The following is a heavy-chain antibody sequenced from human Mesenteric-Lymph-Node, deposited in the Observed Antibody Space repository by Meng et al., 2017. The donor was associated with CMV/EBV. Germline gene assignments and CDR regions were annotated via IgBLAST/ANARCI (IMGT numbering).Heavy chain of an antibody. V-gene: IGHV4-34*01. D-gene: IGHD4-23*01. CDR3: ARHQRWLKSEGGFNY. J-gene: IGHJ4*02. CDR1: GGSFSGYC. Sequence: QVQLKEWGAGLLKPSETLTLSWAVYGGSFSGYCWSWIRQPPGKGLEWIGEINHSGSTNYSPSLKSRVTISVDTSKNQFSLKLSSVTAADTAVYYCARHQRWLKSEGGFNYWGQGTLVTVSS. CDR2: INHSGST.